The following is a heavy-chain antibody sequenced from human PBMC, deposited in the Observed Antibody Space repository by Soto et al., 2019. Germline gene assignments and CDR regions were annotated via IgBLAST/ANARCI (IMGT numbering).Heavy chain of an antibody. D-gene: IGHD3-16*01. V-gene: IGHV3-7*01. CDR3: ARDEPHYYAAGSYKH. CDR1: GFTFSDYW. CDR2: INTDGNER. J-gene: IGHJ4*02. Sequence: PGGSLRLSCVGSGFTFSDYWVTWVRQVPGQGPEWVANINTDGNERYYVDFVEGRFSISRDNAKRSVYLEMNRLRADDTAAYFCARDEPHYYAAGSYKHWGRGTLVTVSS.